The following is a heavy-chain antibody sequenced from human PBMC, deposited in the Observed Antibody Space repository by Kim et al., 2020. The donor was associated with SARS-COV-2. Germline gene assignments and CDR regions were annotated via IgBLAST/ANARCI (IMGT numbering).Heavy chain of an antibody. J-gene: IGHJ4*02. CDR3: ARAYNWNYGAFDY. V-gene: IGHV3-30*04. D-gene: IGHD1-7*01. CDR1: GFTFSSYA. Sequence: GGSLRLSCAASGFTFSSYAMHWVRQAPGKGLEWVAVISYDGSNKYYADSVKGRFTISRDNSKNTLYLQMNSLRAEDTAVYYCARAYNWNYGAFDYWGQGT. CDR2: ISYDGSNK.